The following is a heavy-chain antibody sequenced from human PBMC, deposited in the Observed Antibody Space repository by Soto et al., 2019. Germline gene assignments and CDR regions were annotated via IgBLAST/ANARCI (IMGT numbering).Heavy chain of an antibody. V-gene: IGHV4-59*01. Sequence: SETLSLTCTVSGGSISSYYWSWIRQPPGKGLEWIGYIYYSGSTNYNPSLKSRVTISVDTSKNQFSLKLSSVTAADTAVYYCARERELTTLYNWFDPWGQGTLVTVSS. CDR2: IYYSGST. CDR1: GGSISSYY. CDR3: ARERELTTLYNWFDP. J-gene: IGHJ5*02. D-gene: IGHD3-10*01.